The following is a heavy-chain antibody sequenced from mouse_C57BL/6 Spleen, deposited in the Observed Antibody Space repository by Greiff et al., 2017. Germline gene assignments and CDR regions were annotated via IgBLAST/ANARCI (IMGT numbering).Heavy chain of an antibody. CDR1: GYTFTSYW. V-gene: IGHV1-55*01. J-gene: IGHJ2*01. D-gene: IGHD1-1*01. Sequence: QVQLKQPGAELVKPGASVKMSCKASGYTFTSYWITWVKQRPGQGLEGIGDIYPGSGSTNYNEKFKSKATLTVDTSSSTAYMQLSSLTSEDSAVYYCARSGYGSRSYFDYWGQGTTLTVSS. CDR2: IYPGSGST. CDR3: ARSGYGSRSYFDY.